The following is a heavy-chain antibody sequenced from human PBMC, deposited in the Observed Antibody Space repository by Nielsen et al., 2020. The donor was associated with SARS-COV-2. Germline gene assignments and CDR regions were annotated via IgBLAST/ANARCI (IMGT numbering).Heavy chain of an antibody. J-gene: IGHJ4*02. CDR2: IYSGGST. D-gene: IGHD5-12*01. CDR3: ARDVSGYDKFDY. CDR1: GFTVSSNY. V-gene: IGHV3-53*01. Sequence: GESLKISCAASGFTVSSNYMSWVRQAPGKGLEWVSVIYSGGSTYYADSVKGRFTISRDNSKNTLYLQMNSLRAEDTAVYYCARDVSGYDKFDYWGQGTLVTVSS.